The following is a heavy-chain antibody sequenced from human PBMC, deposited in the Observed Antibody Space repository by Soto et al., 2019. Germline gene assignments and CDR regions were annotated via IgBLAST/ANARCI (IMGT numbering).Heavy chain of an antibody. J-gene: IGHJ4*02. CDR1: GFTFSSYE. V-gene: IGHV3-48*03. Sequence: EVQLVESGGGLVQPGGSLRLSCAASGFTFSSYEMNWVRQAPGKGLEWVSYISSNGRTIDYADSVKGRFTISRDNAKKSLYLQLNSLRAEDTAVYYCARVGVVGARSLDFWSQGTLVTVSS. CDR2: ISSNGRTI. CDR3: ARVGVVGARSLDF. D-gene: IGHD1-26*01.